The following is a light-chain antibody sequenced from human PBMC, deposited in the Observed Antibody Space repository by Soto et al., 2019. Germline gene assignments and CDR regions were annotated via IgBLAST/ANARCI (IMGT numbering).Light chain of an antibody. CDR1: QNISSN. J-gene: IGKJ4*01. CDR3: QQYSDWPLT. V-gene: IGKV3-15*01. Sequence: EIVMTKSPATLSVSPGERAILSCRASQNISSNLAWYQQKPGQAPKFLMFAASTRATGISARFSGSGSGADFTLTISSLQSEDFAVYYCQQYSDWPLTFGGGTRWIS. CDR2: AAS.